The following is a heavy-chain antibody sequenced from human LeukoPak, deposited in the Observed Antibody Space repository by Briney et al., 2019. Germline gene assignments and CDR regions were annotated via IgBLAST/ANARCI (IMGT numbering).Heavy chain of an antibody. CDR1: GFTFSDYY. V-gene: IGHV3-11*01. CDR3: VWGGYRSFDY. CDR2: ISSSGGTI. J-gene: IGHJ4*02. D-gene: IGHD3-16*02. Sequence: GGSLRLSCAASGFTFSDYYINWIRQAPGKGLEWVSYISSSGGTIYYADSVKGRFTISRDNPKNSMYLQMNSLRAEDTAVYYCVWGGYRSFDYWGQGTLVTVSS.